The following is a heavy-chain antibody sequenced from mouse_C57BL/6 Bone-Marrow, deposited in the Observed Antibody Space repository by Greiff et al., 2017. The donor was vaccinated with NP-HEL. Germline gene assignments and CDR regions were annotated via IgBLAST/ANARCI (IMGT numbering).Heavy chain of an antibody. J-gene: IGHJ1*03. Sequence: EVKLVESGGDLVKPGGSLKLSCAASGFTFSSYGMSWVRQTPDKRLEWVATISSGGSYTYYPDSVKGRFTISRDNAKNTLYLQMSSLKSEDTAMYYCARPNYYGSSWDWYFGVWGTGTTVTVSS. CDR1: GFTFSSYG. D-gene: IGHD1-1*01. V-gene: IGHV5-6*01. CDR2: ISSGGSYT. CDR3: ARPNYYGSSWDWYFGV.